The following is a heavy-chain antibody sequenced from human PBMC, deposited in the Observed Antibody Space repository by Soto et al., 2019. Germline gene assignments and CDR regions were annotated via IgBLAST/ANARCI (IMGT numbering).Heavy chain of an antibody. V-gene: IGHV1-8*01. CDR2: MNPNSGNT. CDR1: GYTFTSYD. CDR3: ARRRWFGECKYCGMDV. J-gene: IGHJ6*02. Sequence: GASVKVSCKASGYTFTSYDINWVRQATGQGLEWMGWMNPNSGNTGYAQKFQGRVTMTRNTSISTAYMELSSLRSEDTAVYYCARRRWFGECKYCGMDVWGQGTTVTVSS. D-gene: IGHD3-10*01.